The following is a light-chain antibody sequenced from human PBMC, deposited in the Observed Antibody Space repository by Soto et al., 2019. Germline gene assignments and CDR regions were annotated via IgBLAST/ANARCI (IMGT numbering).Light chain of an antibody. CDR3: QQYYSTSGT. CDR1: QSVLYSSNNKNY. J-gene: IGKJ2*01. CDR2: WAS. Sequence: DIVMTQSPDSLAVSLGERATINCKSSQSVLYSSNNKNYLAWYQQKPGQPPKLLIYWASTRESGVPGRFSGSGSGTDFTLTISSLQAEDVAVYYCQQYYSTSGTFGQGTKLESK. V-gene: IGKV4-1*01.